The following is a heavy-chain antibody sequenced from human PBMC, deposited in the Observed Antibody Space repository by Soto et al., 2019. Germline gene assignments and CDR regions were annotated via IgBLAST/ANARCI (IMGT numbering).Heavy chain of an antibody. V-gene: IGHV3-66*01. Sequence: EVQLVESGGGLVQPGGSLRLSCAASGFTVSRNYMSWVSQAQGKGLEWVSVIYSGGSTYYADSVKGRFTISRDNSKNTLYLQVNSLRAEDTAVYYCTRGQPYSGSYFAFDIWGQGTMVTVSS. D-gene: IGHD1-26*01. CDR1: GFTVSRNY. CDR2: IYSGGST. J-gene: IGHJ3*02. CDR3: TRGQPYSGSYFAFDI.